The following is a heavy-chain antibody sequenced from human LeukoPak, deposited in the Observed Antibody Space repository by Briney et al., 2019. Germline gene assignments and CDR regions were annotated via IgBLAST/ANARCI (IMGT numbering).Heavy chain of an antibody. CDR3: ARDIIAVAGTPFDY. CDR1: GSRITDEN. J-gene: IGHJ4*02. CDR2: INPNSGGT. D-gene: IGHD6-19*01. Sequence: DSVKVSCKASGSRITDENVHWVRQALGQGLEWMGWINPNSGGTNYAQKFQGRVTMTRDTSISTAYMELSRLRSDDTAVYYCARDIIAVAGTPFDYWGQGTLVTVSS. V-gene: IGHV1-2*02.